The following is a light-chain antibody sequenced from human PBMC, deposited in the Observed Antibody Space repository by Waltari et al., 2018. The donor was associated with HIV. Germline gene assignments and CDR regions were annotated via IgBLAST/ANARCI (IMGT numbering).Light chain of an antibody. CDR2: EVS. Sequence: QSALTQPASVSGSPGQSITISCTGTSSDVGNYNLVSWYQQHPGKVPKLIIFEVSERPSGVSDRFSGSKSVNTASLTISGLRAEDEADYYCCSYAGSSPLWVFGGGTKLTVL. CDR3: CSYAGSSPLWV. CDR1: SSDVGNYNL. J-gene: IGLJ3*02. V-gene: IGLV2-23*02.